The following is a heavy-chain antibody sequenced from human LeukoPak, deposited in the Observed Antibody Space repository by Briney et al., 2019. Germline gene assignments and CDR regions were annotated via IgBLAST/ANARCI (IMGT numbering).Heavy chain of an antibody. V-gene: IGHV4-34*01. CDR2: INHSGNT. D-gene: IGHD3-9*01. CDR1: GGSFSGYY. J-gene: IGHJ4*02. CDR3: ARGRLGPDY. Sequence: SETLSLTCAVYGGSFSGYYWSWIRQPPGKGLEWIGEINHSGNTNYNPSLKSRVTISVDTSKNQFSLKLSSVTAADTAVYYCARGRLGPDYWGQGTLVTVSS.